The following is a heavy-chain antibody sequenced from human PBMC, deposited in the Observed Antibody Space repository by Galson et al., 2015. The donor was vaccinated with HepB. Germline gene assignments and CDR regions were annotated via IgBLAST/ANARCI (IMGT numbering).Heavy chain of an antibody. V-gene: IGHV3-23*01. CDR2: ISGSGDTT. CDR3: ARGYDSSAYDDLPYDS. CDR1: GFTFSTYA. J-gene: IGHJ4*02. D-gene: IGHD3-22*01. Sequence: SLRLSCAVSGFTFSTYAMNWVRQAPGKGLEWVSVISGSGDTTYYAHAVKGQFTISRDNSKNTLYLRMNSLRADDTAVYYCARGYDSSAYDDLPYDSWGQGTLVTVPS.